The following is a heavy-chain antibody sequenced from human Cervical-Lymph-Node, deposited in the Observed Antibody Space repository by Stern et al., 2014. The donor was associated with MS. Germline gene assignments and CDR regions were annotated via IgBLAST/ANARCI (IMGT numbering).Heavy chain of an antibody. CDR2: IYYSGST. J-gene: IGHJ4*01. CDR3: ARDKGMFFL. V-gene: IGHV4-59*01. D-gene: IGHD2/OR15-2a*01. CDR1: GGSNPNYF. Sequence: QLQESGPGLVKPLETLSLTRTVPGGSNPNYFGSGIRQRPGKGLEWIGYIYYSGSTNYNPSLKSRVTISVDTSKNQFSLKLSSVTAADTAVYYCARDKGMFFLWGQGTLVTVSS.